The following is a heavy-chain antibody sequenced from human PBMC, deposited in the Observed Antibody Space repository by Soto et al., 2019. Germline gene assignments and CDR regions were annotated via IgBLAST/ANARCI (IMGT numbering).Heavy chain of an antibody. CDR1: GYTFTIYG. J-gene: IGHJ6*02. D-gene: IGHD5-12*01. Sequence: QVQLVQSGGEVKKPGASVKVSCKASGYTFTIYGINWVRQAPGQGLEWMGWISPDNGNTNYAQKLQGRVTMTTDTCTSTAYMELRSLRSDDTAVYYCARALGYSGYAGMDVWGQRTTVTVSS. CDR3: ARALGYSGYAGMDV. CDR2: ISPDNGNT. V-gene: IGHV1-18*01.